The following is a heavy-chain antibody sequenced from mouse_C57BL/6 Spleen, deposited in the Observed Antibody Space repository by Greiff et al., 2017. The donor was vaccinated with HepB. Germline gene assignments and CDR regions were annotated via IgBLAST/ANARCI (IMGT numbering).Heavy chain of an antibody. D-gene: IGHD2-4*01. J-gene: IGHJ2*01. Sequence: EVQLVESGGGLVQSGRSLRLSCATSGFTFSDFYMEWVRQAPGKGLEWIAASRNKANDYTTEYSASVKGRFIVSRDTSQSILYLQMNALRAEDTAIYYCARDAFGDYGYFDYWGQGTTLTVSS. CDR1: GFTFSDFY. CDR2: SRNKANDYTT. V-gene: IGHV7-1*01. CDR3: ARDAFGDYGYFDY.